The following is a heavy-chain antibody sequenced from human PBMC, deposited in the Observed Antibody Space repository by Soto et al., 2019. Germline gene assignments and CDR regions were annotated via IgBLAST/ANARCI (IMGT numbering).Heavy chain of an antibody. CDR1: GGSFSGYY. J-gene: IGHJ6*03. Sequence: PSETLSLTCVVYGGSFSGYYWSWIRQPPGKGLEWIGEINHSGSTNYNPSLKSRVTISVDTSKNQFSLKLSSVTAADTAVYYCATLTTVTQYYYYYYMGVWGKGTTVTVSS. D-gene: IGHD4-17*01. CDR3: ATLTTVTQYYYYYYMGV. V-gene: IGHV4-34*01. CDR2: INHSGST.